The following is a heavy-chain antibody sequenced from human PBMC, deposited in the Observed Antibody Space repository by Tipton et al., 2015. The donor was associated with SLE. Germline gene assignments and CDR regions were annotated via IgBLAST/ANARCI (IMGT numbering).Heavy chain of an antibody. CDR1: GFTFRNYA. Sequence: SLRLSCAASGFTFRNYAMSWVRQAPGKGLEWVSVIYSAGSKYYADSVKGRFTISRDNSRNTLYLQMNSLRPEDTAVYYCARWRHSGNDDNYWGQGTLVTVSS. D-gene: IGHD5-12*01. V-gene: IGHV3-23*03. CDR2: IYSAGSK. J-gene: IGHJ4*02. CDR3: ARWRHSGNDDNY.